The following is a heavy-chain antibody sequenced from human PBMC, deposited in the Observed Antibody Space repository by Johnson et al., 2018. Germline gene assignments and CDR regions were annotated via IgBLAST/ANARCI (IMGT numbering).Heavy chain of an antibody. V-gene: IGHV3-11*01. CDR2: ISHTGTIT. D-gene: IGHD4-23*01. CDR3: ARARTLVTPDDAFDI. CDR1: RFTFSDYY. J-gene: IGHJ3*02. Sequence: QVQLVESGGGLVKPGGSLRLSCVASRFTFSDYYIKWIRQAPGKGLEWMSSISHTGTITQYAASVMGRLTISRDHAKSSRWPQMNSLRAEDTAVYYCARARTLVTPDDAFDIWGQGTIVTVSS.